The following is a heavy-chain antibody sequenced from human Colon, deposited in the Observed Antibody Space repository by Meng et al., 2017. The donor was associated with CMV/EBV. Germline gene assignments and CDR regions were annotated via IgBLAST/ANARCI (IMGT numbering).Heavy chain of an antibody. J-gene: IGHJ4*02. D-gene: IGHD5-18*01. CDR1: GFIFSGYS. Sequence: GESLKISCAASGFIFSGYSVSWVRQAPGKGLEWVSFISSSGSFIYYADSVKGRFIISRDNVRNSVSLQMNSLRAEDTAVYYCAKHESRYGYGRGYFEYWGQGTLVTVSS. CDR2: ISSSGSFI. V-gene: IGHV3-21*01. CDR3: AKHESRYGYGRGYFEY.